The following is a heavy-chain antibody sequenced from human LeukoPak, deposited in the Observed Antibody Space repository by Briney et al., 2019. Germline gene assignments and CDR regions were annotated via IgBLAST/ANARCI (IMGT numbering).Heavy chain of an antibody. V-gene: IGHV4-34*09. Sequence: SETLSLTCAVYGGSFSGYYWSWIRQPPGKGLEWIGEINHSGSTNYNPSLKSRVTISVDTSKNQFSLKLSSVTAADTAVYYCAREGSTAVGVWGQGTTVTVSS. CDR1: GGSFSGYY. CDR2: INHSGST. CDR3: AREGSTAVGV. D-gene: IGHD2-15*01. J-gene: IGHJ6*02.